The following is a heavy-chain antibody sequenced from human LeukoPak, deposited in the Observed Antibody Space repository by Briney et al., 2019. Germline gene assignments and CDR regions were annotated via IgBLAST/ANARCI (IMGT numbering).Heavy chain of an antibody. Sequence: GGSLRLSCAASGFTFSSYWMSWVRQAPGKGLEWVANIKQDGSEKYYVDSVKGRFTISRDNAKNSLYLQMNSLRAEDTAVYYCAKYYYDSSGYYHYFDYWGQGTLVTVSS. CDR1: GFTFSSYW. D-gene: IGHD3-22*01. CDR3: AKYYYDSSGYYHYFDY. J-gene: IGHJ4*02. CDR2: IKQDGSEK. V-gene: IGHV3-7*03.